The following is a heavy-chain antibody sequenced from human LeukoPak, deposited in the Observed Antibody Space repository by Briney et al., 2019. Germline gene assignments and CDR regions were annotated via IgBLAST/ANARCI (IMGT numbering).Heavy chain of an antibody. V-gene: IGHV4-34*01. CDR1: GGSFSGYY. CDR2: INHSGST. CDR3: ARARRYDFWSGYPTYYYYYMDV. J-gene: IGHJ6*03. D-gene: IGHD3-3*01. Sequence: KPSETLSLTCAVYGGSFSGYYWSWIRQPPGKGLDWIGEINHSGSTNYNPSLKSRVTISVDTSKNQFSLKLSSVTAADTAVYYCARARRYDFWSGYPTYYYYYMDVWGKGTTVTASS.